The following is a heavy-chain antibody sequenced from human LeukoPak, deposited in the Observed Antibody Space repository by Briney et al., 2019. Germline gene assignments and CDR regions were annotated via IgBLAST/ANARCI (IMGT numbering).Heavy chain of an antibody. CDR1: GFTFSDYY. V-gene: IGHV3-23*01. J-gene: IGHJ4*02. Sequence: GGSLRLSCAASGFTFSDYYMSWIRQAPGKGLEWVSAISDSGGSTYYADSVEGRFAISRDNSKNTLYLQMNSLRAEDTAVYYCAKEVYDGRGYLNNYWGQGTLVTVSS. CDR2: ISDSGGST. CDR3: AKEVYDGRGYLNNY. D-gene: IGHD3-22*01.